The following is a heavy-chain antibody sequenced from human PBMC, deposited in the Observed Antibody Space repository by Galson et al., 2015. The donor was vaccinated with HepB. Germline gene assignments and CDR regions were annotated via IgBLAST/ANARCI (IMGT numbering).Heavy chain of an antibody. V-gene: IGHV1-2*02. J-gene: IGHJ5*02. CDR2: INPNSGGT. CDR3: ARDKEYSSSSGRWFDP. CDR1: GYTFTGYY. Sequence: SVKVSCKASGYTFTGYYMHWVRQAPGQGLGWMGWINPNSGGTNYAQKFQGRVTMTRDTSISTAYMELSRLRSDDTAVYYCARDKEYSSSSGRWFDPWGQGTLVTVSS. D-gene: IGHD6-6*01.